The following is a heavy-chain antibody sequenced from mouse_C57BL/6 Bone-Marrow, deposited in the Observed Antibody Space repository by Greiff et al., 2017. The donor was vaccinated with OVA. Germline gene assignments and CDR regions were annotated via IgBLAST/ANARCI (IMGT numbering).Heavy chain of an antibody. CDR2: LSSGSSTI. V-gene: IGHV5-17*01. CDR3: ARNWGFAY. CDR1: GFTFSDYG. J-gene: IGHJ3*01. Sequence: EVKVVESGGGLVKPGGSLKLSCASSGFTFSDYGMHWVRQAPEKGLEWVAYLSSGSSTIYYADTVKGRFTISRDNAKNTLFLQRTSLRSEDTAMYYCARNWGFAYWGQGTLVTVSA. D-gene: IGHD4-1*01.